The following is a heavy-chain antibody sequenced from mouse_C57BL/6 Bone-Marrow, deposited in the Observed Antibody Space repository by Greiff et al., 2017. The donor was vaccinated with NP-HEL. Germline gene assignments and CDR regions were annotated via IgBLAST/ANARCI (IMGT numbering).Heavy chain of an antibody. CDR3: ARERIYYYGSFDY. J-gene: IGHJ2*01. D-gene: IGHD1-1*01. Sequence: QVQLKQPGAELVMPGASVKLSCKASGYTFTSYWMHWVKQRPGQGLEWIGEIDPSDSYTNYNQKFKGKSTLTVDKSSSTAYMQLSSLTSEDSAVYYCARERIYYYGSFDYWGQGTTLTVSS. CDR2: IDPSDSYT. CDR1: GYTFTSYW. V-gene: IGHV1-69*01.